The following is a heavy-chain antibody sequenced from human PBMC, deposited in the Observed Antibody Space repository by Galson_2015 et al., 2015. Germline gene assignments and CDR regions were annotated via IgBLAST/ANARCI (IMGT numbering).Heavy chain of an antibody. CDR2: TYYRSKWYS. V-gene: IGHV6-1*01. CDR1: GDSVSSNSAA. CDR3: ARGPRPLAS. Sequence: CAISGDSVSSNSAAWNWIRQSPSRGLEWLGRTYYRSKWYSYYAPSVKNRITIQPDTSKNHFSLQLNSVTPDDTAVYYCARGPRPLASWGQGTLVTVSS. J-gene: IGHJ5*02.